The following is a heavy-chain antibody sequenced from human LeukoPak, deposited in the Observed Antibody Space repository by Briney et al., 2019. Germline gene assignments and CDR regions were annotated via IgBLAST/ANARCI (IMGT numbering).Heavy chain of an antibody. CDR3: ARRVTTFLS. J-gene: IGHJ4*02. V-gene: IGHV3-21*01. D-gene: IGHD4-17*01. CDR1: GFDLSPYT. CDR2: ISSTSSYM. Sequence: GGSLRLSCSASGFDLSPYTMNWVRQAPGKGLEWVASISSTSSYMYYGDSLKGRFTISRDNAKNALYLQLGSLRAEDTATYYCARRVTTFLSWGQGTLVIVSS.